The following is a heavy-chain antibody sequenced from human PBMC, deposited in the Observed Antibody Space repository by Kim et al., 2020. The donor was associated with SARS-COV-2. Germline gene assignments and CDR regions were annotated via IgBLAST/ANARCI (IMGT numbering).Heavy chain of an antibody. V-gene: IGHV3-30*01. D-gene: IGHD3-10*01. CDR3: ARARGVGSVRDAFDI. Sequence: DSVKGRFTISRDNSKNTLYLQMNSLRAEDTAVYYCARARGVGSVRDAFDIWGQGTMVTVSS. J-gene: IGHJ3*02.